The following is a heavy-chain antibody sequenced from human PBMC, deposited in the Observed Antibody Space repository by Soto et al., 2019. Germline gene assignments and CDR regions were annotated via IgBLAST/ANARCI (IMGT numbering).Heavy chain of an antibody. V-gene: IGHV6-1*01. D-gene: IGHD3-3*01. J-gene: IGHJ6*03. Sequence: PSQTLSLTCAISGDSVSSNSAAWNWIRQSPSRGLEWLGRTYYRSKWYNDYAVSVKSRITINPDTSKNQFSLQLSSVTPEDTAVYYCARAITIFGGTPRYYYYMDVWGKGTTVTVSS. CDR1: GDSVSSNSAA. CDR2: TYYRSKWYN. CDR3: ARAITIFGGTPRYYYYMDV.